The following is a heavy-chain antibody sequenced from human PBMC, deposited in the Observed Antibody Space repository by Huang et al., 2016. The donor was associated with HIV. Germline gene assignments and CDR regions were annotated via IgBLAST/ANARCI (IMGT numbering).Heavy chain of an antibody. J-gene: IGHJ4*02. CDR3: ANHPGALHPSDF. Sequence: QVQLVESGGGVVQPGGSLRLSCVASGFTFSTYGMDWVRQAPGKGVEGVAFIKNEGTNKYSADSVKGRFTISRDNSKNTLYLPMTSLRSEDTAVYYCANHPGALHPSDFWGQGTLVTVSS. CDR1: GFTFSTYG. V-gene: IGHV3-30*02. CDR2: IKNEGTNK. D-gene: IGHD3-10*01.